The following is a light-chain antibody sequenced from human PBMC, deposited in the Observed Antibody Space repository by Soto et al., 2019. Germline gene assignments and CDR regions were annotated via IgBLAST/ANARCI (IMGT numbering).Light chain of an antibody. J-gene: IGKJ3*01. V-gene: IGKV1-33*01. CDR1: QDISNY. CDR2: DAS. CDR3: QQYDTRPPFT. Sequence: DIQMTQSPSSLSASVGDRVTITCQASQDISNYLNCYQQKPGTAPKILIYDASNLETGVPSRFSGSGSGTDLSLNISSLQPQAIATYYCQQYDTRPPFTFGPGTKVDIK.